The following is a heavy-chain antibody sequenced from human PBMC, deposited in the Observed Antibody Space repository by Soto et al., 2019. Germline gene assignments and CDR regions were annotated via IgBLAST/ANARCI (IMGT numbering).Heavy chain of an antibody. V-gene: IGHV3-30*18. J-gene: IGHJ4*02. CDR1: GFMCNSCD. CDR2: VSFDGNKK. CDR3: AKAPGAQHGYDFFFDY. D-gene: IGHD5-12*01. Sequence: QVKVVESGGGVVQPGRTLRLSCITSGFMCNSCDMHWVRQAPGKGLEWVAVVSFDGNKKYYADSVRGRFTISRDNSKNTLYLQMDSLRPEDTAVYYCAKAPGAQHGYDFFFDYWGQGTLVTVSS.